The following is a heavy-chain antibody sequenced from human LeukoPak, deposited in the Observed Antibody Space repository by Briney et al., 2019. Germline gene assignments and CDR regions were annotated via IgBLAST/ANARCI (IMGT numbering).Heavy chain of an antibody. CDR3: ARNVGHFYYYGSGSELYYYYLDV. J-gene: IGHJ6*03. Sequence: ASVKVSCKASGNTFITDEINWVRYATGQGLEWMGWMSANSGNAASAQKFQGRLTMTRNTSISTAYMELSSLNSDDTAVYYCARNVGHFYYYGSGSELYYYYLDVWGKGTTVTVSS. CDR1: GNTFITDE. V-gene: IGHV1-8*01. D-gene: IGHD3-22*01. CDR2: MSANSGNA.